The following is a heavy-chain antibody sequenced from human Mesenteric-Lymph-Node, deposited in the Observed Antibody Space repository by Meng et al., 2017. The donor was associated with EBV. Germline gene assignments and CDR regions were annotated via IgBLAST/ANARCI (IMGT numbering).Heavy chain of an antibody. CDR2: IYWDDDE. Sequence: QTTLKEPGPPLLNSTPTLSLTCTFAGFSISTFGVGVGSIRQPPGKALEWLAVIYWDDDERYSPSLKSRLTITKDTSKNQVVLKMTDMDPVDTATYYCAHRPPFGELLDYWGQGTLVTVSS. CDR1: GFSISTFGVG. V-gene: IGHV2-5*02. J-gene: IGHJ4*02. CDR3: AHRPPFGELLDY. D-gene: IGHD3-10*01.